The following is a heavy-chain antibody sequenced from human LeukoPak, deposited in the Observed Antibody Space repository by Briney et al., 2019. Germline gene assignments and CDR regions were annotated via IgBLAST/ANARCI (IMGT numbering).Heavy chain of an antibody. D-gene: IGHD4-17*01. CDR2: IYYSGST. V-gene: IGHV4-59*01. CDR3: ARWTVYYGDYDY. J-gene: IGHJ4*02. CDR1: GGSISSYY. Sequence: SETLSLTCTVSGGSISSYYWSWIRQPPGKGLEWIGYIYYSGSTNYNPSLKSRVTISVDTSKNQFSLKLSSVTAADTAVYYCARWTVYYGDYDYWGQGTLVTVSS.